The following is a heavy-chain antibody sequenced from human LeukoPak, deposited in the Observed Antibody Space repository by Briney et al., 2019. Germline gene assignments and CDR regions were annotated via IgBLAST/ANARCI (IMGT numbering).Heavy chain of an antibody. CDR1: GGSINSDY. D-gene: IGHD2-15*01. CDR3: ARHSAGVGLDY. CDR2: IFYRGST. Sequence: SETLSLTCTVSGGSINSDYWSWIRQSLGKGLEWIGYIFYRGSTNYNPSLKSRVTISIDKSKNQFSLKLTSVTAADTAVYYCARHSAGVGLDYWGQGTLVTVSS. J-gene: IGHJ4*02. V-gene: IGHV4-59*01.